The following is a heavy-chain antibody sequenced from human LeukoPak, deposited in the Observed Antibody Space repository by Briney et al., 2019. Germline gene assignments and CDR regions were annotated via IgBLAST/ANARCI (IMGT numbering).Heavy chain of an antibody. J-gene: IGHJ4*02. CDR3: AKAPVTSCRGAYCYPFDS. V-gene: IGHV3-21*04. CDR1: GFTFSSYN. D-gene: IGHD2-21*01. Sequence: GGSLRLSCAASGFTFSSYNMNWVRQAPGKGLEWVSSITSSSIYTFYADSVRGRFTISRDNSKNTLYLQMNSLRAEDAAVYFCAKAPVTSCRGAYCYPFDSWGQGTLVTVSS. CDR2: ITSSSIYT.